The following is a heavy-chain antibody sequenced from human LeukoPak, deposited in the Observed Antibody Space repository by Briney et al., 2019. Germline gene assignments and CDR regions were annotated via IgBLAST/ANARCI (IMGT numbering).Heavy chain of an antibody. CDR2: IYYSGST. CDR1: GGSISSGSYY. J-gene: IGHJ5*02. CDR3: ARRRHSNWFDP. Sequence: SETLSLTCTVSGGSISSGSYYWGWIRQPPGKGLEWIGSIYYSGSTYYNPSLKSRVTISVDTSKNQFSLKLSSVTAADTAVYYCARRRHSNWFDPWGQGTLVTVSS. V-gene: IGHV4-39*01.